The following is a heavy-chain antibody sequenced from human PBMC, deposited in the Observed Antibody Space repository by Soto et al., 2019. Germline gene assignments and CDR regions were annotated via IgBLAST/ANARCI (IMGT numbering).Heavy chain of an antibody. J-gene: IGHJ5*02. CDR2: IYHSGST. CDR3: ARVAPKSLLFDP. Sequence: PSETLSLTCAVSGGSISSGGYSWSWIRQPPGKGLEWIGYIYHSGSTYYNPSLKSRVTISVDTSKNQFSLKLSSVTAADTAVYYCARVAPKSLLFDPWGQGTLVTVPQ. V-gene: IGHV4-30-2*05. D-gene: IGHD5-12*01. CDR1: GGSISSGGYS.